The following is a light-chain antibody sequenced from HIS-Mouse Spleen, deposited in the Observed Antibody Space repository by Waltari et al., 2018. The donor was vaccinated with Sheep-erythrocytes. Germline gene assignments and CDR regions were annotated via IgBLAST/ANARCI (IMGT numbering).Light chain of an antibody. CDR2: DVS. V-gene: IGLV2-11*01. J-gene: IGLJ1*01. CDR3: CSYAGSYNHV. Sequence: QSALTQPRSVSGSPGQSVTISCTGTSSDVGGYNYVSWYQQHPGKAPKLMIYDVSKRPSGVPVRFSGSKSGNTASLTISGLQAEDDADYYCCSYAGSYNHVFATGTKFTVL. CDR1: SSDVGGYNY.